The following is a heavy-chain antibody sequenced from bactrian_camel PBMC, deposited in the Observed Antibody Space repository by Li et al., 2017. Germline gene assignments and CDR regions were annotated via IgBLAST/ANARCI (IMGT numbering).Heavy chain of an antibody. J-gene: IGHJ4*01. Sequence: VQLVESGGDSVQAGGSLRLSCAASGYAFSAFAMSWVRQGPGKEFEWVSRIDRRGSTWLADSVKGRFTCSRDNAKNTLYLQLNGLKIEDTAMYYCAIDLAGYATRRGQGTQVTVS. V-gene: IGHV3S42*01. D-gene: IGHD1*01. CDR3: AIDLAGYATR. CDR1: GYAFSAFA. CDR2: IDRRGST.